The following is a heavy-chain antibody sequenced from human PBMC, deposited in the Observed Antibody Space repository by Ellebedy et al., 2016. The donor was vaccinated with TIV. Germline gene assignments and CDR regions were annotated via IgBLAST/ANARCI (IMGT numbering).Heavy chain of an antibody. D-gene: IGHD1-26*01. CDR2: ISGTSGDI. J-gene: IGHJ3*01. Sequence: GESLKISCAASAFTFSTYTMNWVRQAPGKGLEWVALISGTSGDIYYADSVKGRFTISRDNAKKSLYLQMNSLRGDDTAVYYCVREPPIVGARGLDAFDLWGQGTMVTVSS. V-gene: IGHV3-21*01. CDR3: VREPPIVGARGLDAFDL. CDR1: AFTFSTYT.